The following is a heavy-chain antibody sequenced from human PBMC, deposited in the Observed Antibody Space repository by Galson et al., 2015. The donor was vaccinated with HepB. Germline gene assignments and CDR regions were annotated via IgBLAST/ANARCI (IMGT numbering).Heavy chain of an antibody. V-gene: IGHV3-30-3*01. Sequence: SLRLSCAASGFTFSSYAMHWVRQAPGKGLEWVAVISYDGSNKYYADSVKGRFTISRDNSKNTLYLQMNSLRAEDTAVYYCARAGGYSGDYYGMDVWGQGTTVTVSS. CDR3: ARAGGYSGDYYGMDV. J-gene: IGHJ6*02. CDR2: ISYDGSNK. CDR1: GFTFSSYA. D-gene: IGHD5-18*01.